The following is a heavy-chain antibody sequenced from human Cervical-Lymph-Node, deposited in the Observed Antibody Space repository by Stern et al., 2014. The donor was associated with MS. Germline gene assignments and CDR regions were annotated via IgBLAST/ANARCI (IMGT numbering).Heavy chain of an antibody. J-gene: IGHJ4*02. D-gene: IGHD1-7*01. Sequence: QVQLVQSGAEVKKPGASVKVSCKASGYTFTGYYMHWVRQAPGQGLEWMGWINPNSGGTNYAQKFQGRVTMTRDTSISTAYMELSRLRSDDTAVYYCARVGDNWNYLKGVSEQWGQGTLVTVSS. CDR3: ARVGDNWNYLKGVSEQ. V-gene: IGHV1-2*02. CDR2: INPNSGGT. CDR1: GYTFTGYY.